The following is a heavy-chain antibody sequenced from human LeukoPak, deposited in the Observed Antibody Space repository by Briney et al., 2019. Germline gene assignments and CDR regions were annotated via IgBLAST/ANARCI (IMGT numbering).Heavy chain of an antibody. CDR1: GGSISSYY. CDR3: ASLTYYDILTGRNDAFDI. J-gene: IGHJ3*02. CDR2: IYYSGST. V-gene: IGHV4-59*01. D-gene: IGHD3-9*01. Sequence: SETLSLTCTVSGGSISSYYWSWIRQPPGKGLEWIGYIYYSGSTNYNPSLKSRGTISVDTSKNQFSLKLSSVSAADTAVYYCASLTYYDILTGRNDAFDIWGQGTMVTVSS.